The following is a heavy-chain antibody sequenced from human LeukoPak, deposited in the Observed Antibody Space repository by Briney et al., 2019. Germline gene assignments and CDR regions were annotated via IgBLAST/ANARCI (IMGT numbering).Heavy chain of an antibody. Sequence: ASVKVSCKASGYTFTGYYMHWVRQAPGQGLEWMGWINPNSGGTNYAQKFQGRVTMTRDTSISTAYMELSRLGSDDTAVYYCARDPRYYDYVWGSYHHSWGQGTLVTVSS. V-gene: IGHV1-2*02. D-gene: IGHD3-16*02. CDR2: INPNSGGT. CDR1: GYTFTGYY. J-gene: IGHJ5*02. CDR3: ARDPRYYDYVWGSYHHS.